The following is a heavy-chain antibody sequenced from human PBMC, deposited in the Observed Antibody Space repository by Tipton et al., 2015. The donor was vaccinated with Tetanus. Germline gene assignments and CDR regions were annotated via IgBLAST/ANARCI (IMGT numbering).Heavy chain of an antibody. V-gene: IGHV4-31*03. Sequence: TLSLTCTVSGGSVNSGRYYWSWIRQHPGKGLEWIGYIYYSGSATYNPSLKRRVVISVDTSKDQFSLKMNSVTAADTAVYYCARVGNTMIGGQATYLDSWGRGTLVTVSS. J-gene: IGHJ2*01. CDR1: GGSVNSGRYY. CDR2: IYYSGSA. CDR3: ARVGNTMIGGQATYLDS. D-gene: IGHD3-10*01.